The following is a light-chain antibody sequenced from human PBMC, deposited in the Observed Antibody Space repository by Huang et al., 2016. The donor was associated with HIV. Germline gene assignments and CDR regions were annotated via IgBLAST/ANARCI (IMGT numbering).Light chain of an antibody. J-gene: IGKJ2*01. CDR3: QRYDNWPPYT. CDR2: GAS. V-gene: IGKV3-15*01. CDR1: QSIGSN. Sequence: EIVMTQSPATLSVSPGERATLPCRASQSIGSNLAWYQQRPGQAPRPLFSGASTRATGSPARFSASGSGTEFTLTISSLQSEDFAVYYCQRYDNWPPYTFGQGTRLEIK.